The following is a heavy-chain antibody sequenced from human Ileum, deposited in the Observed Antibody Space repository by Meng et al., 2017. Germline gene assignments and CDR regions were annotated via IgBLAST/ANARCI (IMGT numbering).Heavy chain of an antibody. J-gene: IGHJ5*02. CDR2: ITYTGNS. CDR1: VGSVTSSSYD. Sequence: QLQLQESGPGLVKPTEPPSLPCIFSVGSVTSSSYDWGWIRQPPGKGLEWIGGITYTGNSYTTPSLKTRLTTSLGTSKNQFSLRLNSLTAADTAVYYCAGQPTSSGAGYSWFDPWGQGILVTVSS. CDR3: AGQPTSSGAGYSWFDP. D-gene: IGHD2-2*01. V-gene: IGHV4-39*01.